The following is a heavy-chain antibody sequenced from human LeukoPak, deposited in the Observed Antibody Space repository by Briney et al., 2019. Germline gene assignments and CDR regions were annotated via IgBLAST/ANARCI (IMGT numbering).Heavy chain of an antibody. CDR2: IYYSGST. CDR3: ARQWFHNYYDTRGAAFDI. V-gene: IGHV4-39*01. J-gene: IGHJ3*02. CDR1: GGSISSSGFH. D-gene: IGHD3-22*01. Sequence: SVTLSLTCSVSGGSISSSGFHWGGIRQPLEWGLCWNATIYYSGSTYHSPCLYSRVTISVDTSKNQLSLKLSSVTAADTAVYYCARQWFHNYYDTRGAAFDIWGHGTMVTVSS.